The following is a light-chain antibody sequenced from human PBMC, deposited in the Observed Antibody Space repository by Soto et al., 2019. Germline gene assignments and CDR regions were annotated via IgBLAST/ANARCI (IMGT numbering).Light chain of an antibody. V-gene: IGKV1-27*01. CDR3: QKYNSAPLT. CDR1: QGSSNS. Sequence: DIQMTQSPSSLSASVGDRVTITCRASQGSSNSLAWYQQKPGKVPKLLIYSTSTLQSGVSARFSGSGSGTTFTLTISSLQPEDVATYYCQKYNSAPLTFGGGTKVEIK. CDR2: STS. J-gene: IGKJ4*02.